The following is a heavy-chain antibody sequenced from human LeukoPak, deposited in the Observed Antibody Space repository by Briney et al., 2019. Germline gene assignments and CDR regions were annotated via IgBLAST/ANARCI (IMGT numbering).Heavy chain of an antibody. V-gene: IGHV1-2*02. CDR3: ARDGGYYYDSSGNFDY. J-gene: IGHJ4*02. CDR1: GFTFTSYG. CDR2: INPNSGGT. Sequence: ASVRVACKASGFTFTSYGISWVRQAPGQGLEWMGWINPNSGGTNYAQKFQGRVTMTRDTSISTAYMELSRLRSDDTAVYYCARDGGYYYDSSGNFDYWGQGTLVTVSS. D-gene: IGHD3-22*01.